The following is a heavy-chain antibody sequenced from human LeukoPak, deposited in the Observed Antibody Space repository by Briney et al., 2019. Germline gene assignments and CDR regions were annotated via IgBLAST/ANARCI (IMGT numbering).Heavy chain of an antibody. Sequence: GGSLRLSCAASGFTFSSYAMRWVRQAPGSGLEWVSGISGSGGNTYYADSVRGRFTISRDNSKNTLYLHMNSLRAEDTAVYYCAKGLNSGSYPWFDYWGQGALVTVSS. D-gene: IGHD1-26*01. V-gene: IGHV3-23*01. J-gene: IGHJ4*02. CDR1: GFTFSSYA. CDR2: ISGSGGNT. CDR3: AKGLNSGSYPWFDY.